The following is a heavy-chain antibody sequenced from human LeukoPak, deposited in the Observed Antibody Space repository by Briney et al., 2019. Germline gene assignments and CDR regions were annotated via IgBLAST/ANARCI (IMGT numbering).Heavy chain of an antibody. D-gene: IGHD4-11*01. CDR2: MNPNSGNT. V-gene: IGHV1-8*01. CDR3: ARAYSRVLFDI. CDR1: GYTFTSYD. J-gene: IGHJ3*02. Sequence: ASVKVSCKASGYTFTSYDINWVRQATGQGLEWMGWMNPNSGNTGYAQKFRGRVTITRNTSISTAYMELSSLRSEDTVVYYCARAYSRVLFDIWGQGTRVTVSS.